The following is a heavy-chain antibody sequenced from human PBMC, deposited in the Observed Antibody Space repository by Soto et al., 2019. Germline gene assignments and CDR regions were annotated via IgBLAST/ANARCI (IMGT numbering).Heavy chain of an antibody. J-gene: IGHJ3*01. CDR2: IYWSGDE. CDR1: GFSLTTSGVG. V-gene: IGHV2-5*01. D-gene: IGHD6-6*01. Sequence: QYTLMESGPTLVKPTQTLTLTCSFSGFSLTTSGVGVGWIRQPPGKALEWLAHIYWSGDEHYRPSLKSRLSITKDASKNQVVLTMTNMDLVDTATYYCARGIATRPVFAFDVWGQGTMVTVSS. CDR3: ARGIATRPVFAFDV.